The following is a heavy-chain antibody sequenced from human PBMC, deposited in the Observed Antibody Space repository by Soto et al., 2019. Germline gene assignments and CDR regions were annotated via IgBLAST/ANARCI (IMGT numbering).Heavy chain of an antibody. CDR1: GFTFSTYW. CDR3: ARSSGYHDTYPTTQYFKH. V-gene: IGHV3-7*01. D-gene: IGHD1-1*01. Sequence: LRLSFAASGFTFSTYWMTWVRQAPGKLLEWVANINQDGSQKYYADSVKGRFTISRDNARNSLYLQLNSLRADDTAMFYCARSSGYHDTYPTTQYFKHWGHGTLVIVS. J-gene: IGHJ1*01. CDR2: INQDGSQK.